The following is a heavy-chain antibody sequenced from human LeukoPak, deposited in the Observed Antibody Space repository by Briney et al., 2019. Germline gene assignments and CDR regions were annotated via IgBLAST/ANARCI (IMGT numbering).Heavy chain of an antibody. CDR3: THYYDSSGYYGAFDI. CDR2: IRNKGKSYAI. CDR1: GFTFSDYA. D-gene: IGHD3-22*01. V-gene: IGHV3-73*01. Sequence: GGSLRLSCAASGFTFSDYAMHWVRQASGKGLEWVGRIRNKGKSYAIAYAESVKGGFTISRDDSKNTAYLQMNSLKTEDPAVYYCTHYYDSSGYYGAFDIWGEGTMVTVSS. J-gene: IGHJ3*02.